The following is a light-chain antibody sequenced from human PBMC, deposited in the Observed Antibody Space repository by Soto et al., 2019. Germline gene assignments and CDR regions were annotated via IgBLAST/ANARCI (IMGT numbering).Light chain of an antibody. V-gene: IGLV9-49*01. CDR2: VGTGGIVG. CDR1: SGYSNYK. J-gene: IGLJ1*01. CDR3: GADHGSGSNDVYL. Sequence: QPVLTQPPSASASLGASVTLTCTLSSGYSNYKVDWYQQRPGKGPRFVMRVGTGGIVGSKGDGIPDRFSVLGSGLNRYLTIKNIQEEDESDYHCGADHGSGSNDVYLFRPGTKVTVL.